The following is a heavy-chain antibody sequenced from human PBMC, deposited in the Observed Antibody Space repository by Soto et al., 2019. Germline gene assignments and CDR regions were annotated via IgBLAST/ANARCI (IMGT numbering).Heavy chain of an antibody. V-gene: IGHV4-31*03. J-gene: IGHJ4*02. Sequence: PSETLSLTCTVSGGSISSGGNYWNWIRHHPGTGLEWIGYIYYSGSTYYNPSLKSRVFISVDTSKNQFSLRLSSVTAADTAVYYCAGAKIKGDSYGYNFDYWGQGNLVTVSS. CDR1: GGSISSGGNY. D-gene: IGHD5-18*01. CDR3: AGAKIKGDSYGYNFDY. CDR2: IYYSGST.